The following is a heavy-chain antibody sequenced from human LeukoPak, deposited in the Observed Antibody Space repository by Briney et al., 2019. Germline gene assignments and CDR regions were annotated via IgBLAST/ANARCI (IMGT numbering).Heavy chain of an antibody. V-gene: IGHV3-7*01. CDR1: GFTFSSYW. CDR3: ARDLWFGELLSNYFDY. Sequence: GGSLRLSCAASGFTFSSYWMSWVRQAPRKGLEWVANIKQDGSEKYYVVSVKGRFTISRDNAKNSLYLQMNSLRAEDTAVYYCARDLWFGELLSNYFDYWGQGTLVTVSS. D-gene: IGHD3-10*01. J-gene: IGHJ4*02. CDR2: IKQDGSEK.